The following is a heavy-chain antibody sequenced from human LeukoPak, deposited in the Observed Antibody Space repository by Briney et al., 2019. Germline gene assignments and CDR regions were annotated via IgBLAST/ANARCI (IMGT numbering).Heavy chain of an antibody. D-gene: IGHD3-16*01. J-gene: IGHJ6*04. Sequence: GESLKISCKGSGYSFTSCWIGWVRQMPGKGLEWMGIIYPGDSDTRYSPSFQGQVTISADKSISTAYLQWSSLKASDTAMYYCARAGYDYYYGMDVWGKGTTVTVSS. CDR1: GYSFTSCW. CDR3: ARAGYDYYYGMDV. V-gene: IGHV5-51*01. CDR2: IYPGDSDT.